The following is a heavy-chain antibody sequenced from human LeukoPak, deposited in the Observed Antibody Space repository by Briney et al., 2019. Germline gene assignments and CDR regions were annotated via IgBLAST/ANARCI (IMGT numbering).Heavy chain of an antibody. D-gene: IGHD3-16*02. J-gene: IGHJ4*02. V-gene: IGHV4-31*11. Sequence: SETLSLTCAVYGGSFSGYYWSWIRQHPGKGLEWIGYIYYSGSTYYNPSLKSRVTISVDTSKNQFSLKLSSVTTADTAVYYCARASFIYYFDYWGQGTLVTVSS. CDR1: GGSFSGYY. CDR2: IYYSGST. CDR3: ARASFIYYFDY.